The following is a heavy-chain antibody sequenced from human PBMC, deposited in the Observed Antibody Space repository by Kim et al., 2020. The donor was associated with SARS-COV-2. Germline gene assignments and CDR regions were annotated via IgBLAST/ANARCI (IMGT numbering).Heavy chain of an antibody. D-gene: IGHD6-6*01. J-gene: IGHJ5*02. Sequence: SETLSLTCTVSGGSISSYYWSWIRQPPGKGLEWIGYIYYSGSTNYNPSLKSRVTISVDTSKNQFSLKLSSVTAADTAVYYCARVDLGQLVPAWGQGTLVTVSS. V-gene: IGHV4-59*13. CDR3: ARVDLGQLVPA. CDR1: GGSISSYY. CDR2: IYYSGST.